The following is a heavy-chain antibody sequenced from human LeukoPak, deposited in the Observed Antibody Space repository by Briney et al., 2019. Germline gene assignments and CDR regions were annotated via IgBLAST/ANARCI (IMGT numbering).Heavy chain of an antibody. V-gene: IGHV7-4-1*02. CDR1: GYTFTSYA. CDR3: AREGGVRGVIISSWFDP. D-gene: IGHD3-10*01. Sequence: ASVKVSCKASGYTFTSYAMNWARQAPGQGLEWMGWINTNTGNPTYAQGFTGRFVFSLDTSVSTAYLQISSLKAEDTAVYYCAREGGVRGVIISSWFDPWGQGTLVTVSS. CDR2: INTNTGNP. J-gene: IGHJ5*02.